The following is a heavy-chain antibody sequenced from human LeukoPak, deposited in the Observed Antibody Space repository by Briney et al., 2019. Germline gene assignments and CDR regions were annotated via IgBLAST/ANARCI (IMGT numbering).Heavy chain of an antibody. Sequence: SETLSLTCTVSGGSISSGGYYWSWIRQHPGKGLEWIGYIYYSGSTYYNPPLKSRVTISVDTSKNQFSLKLSSVTAADTAVYYCAREGGTMEDYWGQGTLVTVSS. V-gene: IGHV4-31*03. CDR2: IYYSGST. J-gene: IGHJ4*02. D-gene: IGHD3-10*01. CDR3: AREGGTMEDY. CDR1: GGSISSGGYY.